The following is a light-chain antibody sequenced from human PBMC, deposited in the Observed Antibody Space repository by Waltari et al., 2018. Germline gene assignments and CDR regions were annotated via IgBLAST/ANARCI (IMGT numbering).Light chain of an antibody. Sequence: QSDLTQPPSVSASPGQQFTNSCSGSSSNFGNKSVSWYQQLPGKASKFLIYDNNKRHSGIPDRFSGSKSGTSATLGITGLQTGDEADYYCGTWDSSLSAGVFGGGTKLTVL. CDR2: DNN. CDR1: SSNFGNKS. J-gene: IGLJ3*02. CDR3: GTWDSSLSAGV. V-gene: IGLV1-51*01.